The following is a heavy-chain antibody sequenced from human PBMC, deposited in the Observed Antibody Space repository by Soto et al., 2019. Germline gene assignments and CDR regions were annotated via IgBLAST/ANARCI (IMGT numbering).Heavy chain of an antibody. D-gene: IGHD3-22*01. V-gene: IGHV4-59*01. Sequence: SETLSLTCTVSGGSISSYYWSLIRQPPGKGLEWIGYIYYSGSTNYNPSLKSRVTISVDTSKNQFSLKLSSVTAADTAVYYCAREGDYYDSRGYYLAYWGQGTLVTVSS. CDR3: AREGDYYDSRGYYLAY. CDR2: IYYSGST. CDR1: GGSISSYY. J-gene: IGHJ4*02.